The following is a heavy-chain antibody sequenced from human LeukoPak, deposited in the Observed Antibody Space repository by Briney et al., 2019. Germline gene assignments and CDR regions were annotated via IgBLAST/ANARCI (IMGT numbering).Heavy chain of an antibody. J-gene: IGHJ4*02. Sequence: ASVKVSCNVSGYTLTELPMHWVRQAPGKGLEWMGGFDPEDGETIYAQKFQGRVTMTEDTSTDTAYMELSSLRSEDTAVYYCATDQVAPNLDDYWGQGTLVTVSS. CDR3: ATDQVAPNLDDY. D-gene: IGHD5-12*01. CDR1: GYTLTELP. CDR2: FDPEDGET. V-gene: IGHV1-24*01.